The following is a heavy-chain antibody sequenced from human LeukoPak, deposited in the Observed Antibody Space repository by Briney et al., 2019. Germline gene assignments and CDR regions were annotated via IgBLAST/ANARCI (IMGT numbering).Heavy chain of an antibody. J-gene: IGHJ4*02. CDR1: AGSITSYY. V-gene: IGHV4-4*09. Sequence: SSQTLSPTCTVSAGSITSYYWSWIRQPPGKGLEWIGYFYTTGGTNYNPSLKSRATMSLDTSRNQFSLKLTSVTAADTAVYYCARRVKNYYANYWGQGILVTVSS. D-gene: IGHD1-7*01. CDR2: FYTTGGT. CDR3: ARRVKNYYANY.